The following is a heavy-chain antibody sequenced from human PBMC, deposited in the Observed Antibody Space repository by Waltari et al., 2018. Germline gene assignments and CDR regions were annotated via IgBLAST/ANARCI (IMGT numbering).Heavy chain of an antibody. CDR1: GFTFDDYA. CDR3: AKETVTKAFDY. V-gene: IGHV3-9*01. CDR2: ISWNSGSI. Sequence: EVQLVESGGGLVQPGRSLRLSCAASGFTFDDYAMHWVRQAPGKGLEWVSGISWNSGSIGYADSVKGRFTISRDNAKNSLYLQMNSLRAEDTALYYCAKETVTKAFDYWGQGTLVTVP. D-gene: IGHD4-17*01. J-gene: IGHJ4*02.